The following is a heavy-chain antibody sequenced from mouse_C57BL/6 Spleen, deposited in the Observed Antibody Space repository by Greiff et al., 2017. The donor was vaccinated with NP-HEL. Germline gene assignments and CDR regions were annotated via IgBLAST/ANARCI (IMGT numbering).Heavy chain of an antibody. V-gene: IGHV5-6*01. CDR2: ISSGGSYT. D-gene: IGHD1-1*01. CDR3: ARHIRYYGRNYAMDY. J-gene: IGHJ4*01. CDR1: GFTFSSYG. Sequence: EVQRVESGGDLVKPGGSLKLSCAASGFTFSSYGMSWVRQTPDKRLEWVATISSGGSYTYYPDSVKGRFTISRDNAKNTLYLQMSSLKSEDTAMYYCARHIRYYGRNYAMDYWGQGTSVTVSS.